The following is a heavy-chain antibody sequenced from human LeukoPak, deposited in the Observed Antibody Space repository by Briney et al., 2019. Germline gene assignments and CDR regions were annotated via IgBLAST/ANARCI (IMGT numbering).Heavy chain of an antibody. V-gene: IGHV3-48*03. J-gene: IGHJ4*02. D-gene: IGHD1-14*01. CDR3: ARVEPPSDY. CDR2: ISSSGSTI. Sequence: PGGSLRLSCAASGFTFSSYEMNWVCQAPGKGLEWVSYISSSGSTIYYADSVKGRFTISRDNAKNSLYLHMNSLRAEDTAVYYCARVEPPSDYWGQGTLVTVSS. CDR1: GFTFSSYE.